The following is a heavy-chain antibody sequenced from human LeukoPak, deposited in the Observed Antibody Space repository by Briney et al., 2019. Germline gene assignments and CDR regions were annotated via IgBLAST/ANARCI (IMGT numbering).Heavy chain of an antibody. D-gene: IGHD6-19*01. CDR1: GYTFTGYY. J-gene: IGHJ4*02. V-gene: IGHV1-2*02. CDR3: ARGRGSGWYPSDY. Sequence: GASLKVSCKASGYTFTGYYLHWVRQAPGQALGWMGWINPSSGATNYAQNVQGRVTMTRDTSITTSYMELSRLRSDDTAVYYCARGRGSGWYPSDYWGQGTLVSVSS. CDR2: INPSSGAT.